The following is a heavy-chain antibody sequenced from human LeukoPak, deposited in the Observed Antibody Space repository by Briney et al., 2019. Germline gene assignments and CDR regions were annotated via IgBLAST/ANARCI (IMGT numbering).Heavy chain of an antibody. CDR2: ITTSDGNT. D-gene: IGHD7-27*01. V-gene: IGHV3-23*01. CDR1: GFTYSSYT. J-gene: IGHJ4*02. Sequence: GGSPRLSCAASGFTYSSYTMSWVRQAPGKGLESVSTITTSDGNTYYADSVKGRFTVSRDNSKNTLFLQMNSLRAEDTAVYYCAKDGGLWVSAHWGDSWGRGTLVTVSS. CDR3: AKDGGLWVSAHWGDS.